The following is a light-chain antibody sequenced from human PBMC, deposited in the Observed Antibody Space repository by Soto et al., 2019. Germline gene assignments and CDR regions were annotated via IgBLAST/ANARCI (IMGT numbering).Light chain of an antibody. CDR3: QQANSFPLT. V-gene: IGKV1-39*01. Sequence: DIQMTQSPSSLSASVGDRVTITCRASQSISSSFLNWYQQKPGKAPKLLIYTASSLQSGVPSRFSGSGSGTDFTLTISSLQPEDFATYYCQQANSFPLTFGGGTKLEIK. CDR2: TAS. CDR1: QSISSSF. J-gene: IGKJ4*01.